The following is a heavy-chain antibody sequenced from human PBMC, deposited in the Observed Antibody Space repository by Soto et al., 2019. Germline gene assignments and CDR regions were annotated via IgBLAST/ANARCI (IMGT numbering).Heavy chain of an antibody. V-gene: IGHV3-30*18. CDR1: GFTFSSYG. D-gene: IGHD6-13*01. CDR3: AKLDYSSSWYV. J-gene: IGHJ4*02. CDR2: ISYDGSNK. Sequence: PGGSLRLSCAASGFTFSSYGMHWVRQAPGKGLEWVAVISYDGSNKYYADSVKGRFTISRDNSKNTLYLQMNSLRAEDTAVYYCAKLDYSSSWYVWGQGTLVTVS.